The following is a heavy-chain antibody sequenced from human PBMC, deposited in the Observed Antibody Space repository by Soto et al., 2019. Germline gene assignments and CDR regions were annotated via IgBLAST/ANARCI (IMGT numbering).Heavy chain of an antibody. J-gene: IGHJ4*02. CDR1: GYTFTNYY. CDR3: ARGLAAGDY. D-gene: IGHD6-13*01. CDR2: ITPNGGST. V-gene: IGHV1-46*01. Sequence: QVQLVQSGAEVKNPGASVKVSCKASGYTFTNYYIHWVRQAPGQGLEWMAIITPNGGSTNYAQELQGRVTLARDTFTNTVYMELSSLRSEDTAIYYCARGLAAGDYWGQGTLVTVSS.